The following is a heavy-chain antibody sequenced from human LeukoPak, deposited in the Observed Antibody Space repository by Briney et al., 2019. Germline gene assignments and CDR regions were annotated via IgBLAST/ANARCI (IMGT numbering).Heavy chain of an antibody. CDR1: GGSISTYY. D-gene: IGHD6-13*01. Sequence: SETLSLTCTVSGGSISTYYWSWIRQPPGKGLEWIGYIYYSGSTNYNPSLKSRVTISVDTSKNQFSLKLSSVTAADTAVYYCAREGGGSSWYRWFDPWGQGTLVTVSS. CDR3: AREGGGSSWYRWFDP. J-gene: IGHJ5*02. V-gene: IGHV4-59*01. CDR2: IYYSGST.